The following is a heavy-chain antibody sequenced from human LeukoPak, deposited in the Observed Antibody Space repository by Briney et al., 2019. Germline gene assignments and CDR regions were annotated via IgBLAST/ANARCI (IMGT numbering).Heavy chain of an antibody. CDR1: GFTFSSYW. J-gene: IGHJ4*02. D-gene: IGHD5-12*01. CDR3: RAVSGYDRVFDY. Sequence: GGSLRLSCAASGFTFSSYWMSWVRQAPGKGLEWVASIKQDGSEKYYVGSVKGRFTISRDNAKNSLYLQMNSLRADDTAVYYCRAVSGYDRVFDYWGQGTLVTVSS. V-gene: IGHV3-7*01. CDR2: IKQDGSEK.